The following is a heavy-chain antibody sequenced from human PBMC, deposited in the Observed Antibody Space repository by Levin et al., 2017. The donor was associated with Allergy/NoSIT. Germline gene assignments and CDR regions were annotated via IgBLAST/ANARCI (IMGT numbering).Heavy chain of an antibody. D-gene: IGHD4-17*01. V-gene: IGHV3-11*06. J-gene: IGHJ4*02. CDR1: GFTFSDYY. Sequence: GESLKISCAASGFTFSDYYMSWIRQAPGKGLEWVSYISSSSSYTNYADSVKGRFTISRDNAKNSLYLQMNSLRAEDTAVYYCARDSTVTPLDYWGQGTLVTVSS. CDR3: ARDSTVTPLDY. CDR2: ISSSSSYT.